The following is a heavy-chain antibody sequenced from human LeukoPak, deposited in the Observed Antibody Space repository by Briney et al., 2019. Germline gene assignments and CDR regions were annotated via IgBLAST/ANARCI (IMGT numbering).Heavy chain of an antibody. CDR1: GGTFSSYD. D-gene: IGHD3-3*01. V-gene: IGHV1-8*03. Sequence: ASVKVSCKASGGTFSSYDINWVRQATGQGLEWMGWMNPSSGNTGYAQKFQGRVTITRNTSISTAYMELSSLRSEDTAVYYCARGPPADFWSGYYYFDYWGQGTLVTVSS. CDR3: ARGPPADFWSGYYYFDY. J-gene: IGHJ4*02. CDR2: MNPSSGNT.